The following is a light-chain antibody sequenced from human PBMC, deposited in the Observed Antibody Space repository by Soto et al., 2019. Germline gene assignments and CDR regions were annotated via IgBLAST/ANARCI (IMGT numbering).Light chain of an antibody. J-gene: IGKJ4*01. CDR2: GAS. CDR1: QSVSSS. V-gene: IGKV3-15*01. CDR3: QQYNNGPLT. Sequence: EIVMTQSPATLSVSPGERATLSCRASQSVSSSLAWYQQKPGQAPRLLIYGASTRATGIPARFSGSGSGTEFTRTITSLQSEDFEVYYCQQYNNGPLTVGGGTKVDTK.